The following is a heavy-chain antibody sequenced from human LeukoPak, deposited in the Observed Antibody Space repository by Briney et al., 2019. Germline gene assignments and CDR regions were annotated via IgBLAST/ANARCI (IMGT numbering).Heavy chain of an antibody. CDR1: GFTFSNYD. J-gene: IGHJ4*02. V-gene: IGHV3-30*03. CDR2: LSYDESNK. Sequence: PGGSLRLSCAASGFTFSNYDMHWVRQAPGKGLEWVAVLSYDESNKYSADSVKGRFTISRDNSKNTLYLQMNSLRAEDTAVYYCARDYGSGNFDYWGQGTLVTVSS. CDR3: ARDYGSGNFDY. D-gene: IGHD3-10*01.